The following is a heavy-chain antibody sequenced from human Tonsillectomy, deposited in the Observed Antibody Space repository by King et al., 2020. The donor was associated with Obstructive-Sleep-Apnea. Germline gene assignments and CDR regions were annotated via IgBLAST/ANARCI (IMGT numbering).Heavy chain of an antibody. J-gene: IGHJ6*02. CDR2: IYNSGNT. CDR1: GGSIRSYY. D-gene: IGHD2-21*02. V-gene: IGHV4-59*01. CDR3: ARAYCGGTCYSGRFYYGMDV. Sequence: VQLQESGPGLVKPSETLSLTCSVSGGSIRSYYWSWIRQPPGKGLEWIGYIYNSGNTNYNPSLKSRVTISVDMSKIQFSLRLSSVIAADTAVYFCARAYCGGTCYSGRFYYGMDVWGQGTTVTVSS.